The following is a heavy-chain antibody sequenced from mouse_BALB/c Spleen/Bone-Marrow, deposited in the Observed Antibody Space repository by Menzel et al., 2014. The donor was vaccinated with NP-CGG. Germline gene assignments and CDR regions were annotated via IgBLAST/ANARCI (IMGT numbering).Heavy chain of an antibody. D-gene: IGHD1-1*01. Sequence: VQLQESGPGLVAPSQSLSITCTVSGFSLTSYGVHWVRQPPGKGLEWLGVIWAGGSSNYNSALMSRLSISKDNSKSQVFLNMNSLQTDDTAMYCCAKDYYGSLYAMDYWGQGTSVTVSS. CDR1: GFSLTSYG. V-gene: IGHV2-9*02. J-gene: IGHJ4*01. CDR2: IWAGGSS. CDR3: AKDYYGSLYAMDY.